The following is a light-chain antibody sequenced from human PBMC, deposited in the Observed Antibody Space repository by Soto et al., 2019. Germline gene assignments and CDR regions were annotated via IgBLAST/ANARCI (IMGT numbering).Light chain of an antibody. CDR3: NSYTSSATGV. Sequence: QSALTQPASVSGSPGQSITISCTGTSSDVGGYKYVSWYQQHPGKVPKLIIYEVSNRPSGVSNRFSGSKSGNTASLTISGLQAEDEADYYCNSYTSSATGVFGGGTKLTVL. J-gene: IGLJ2*01. CDR1: SSDVGGYKY. CDR2: EVS. V-gene: IGLV2-14*01.